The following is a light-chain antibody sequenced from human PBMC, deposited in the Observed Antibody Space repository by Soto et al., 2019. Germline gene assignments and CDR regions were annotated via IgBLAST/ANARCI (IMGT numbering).Light chain of an antibody. J-gene: IGLJ1*01. V-gene: IGLV1-40*01. CDR3: QSYDSSLSEYV. Sequence: QSVLTQPPSVSGSPGQRVTISCTGSGSNIGATYDVHWYQHLPGTAPKLLIYGNYNRPSGVPDRFSGSKSGASASLAITGLQAEDEADYYCQSYDSSLSEYVFGTGTKLTVL. CDR2: GNY. CDR1: GSNIGATYD.